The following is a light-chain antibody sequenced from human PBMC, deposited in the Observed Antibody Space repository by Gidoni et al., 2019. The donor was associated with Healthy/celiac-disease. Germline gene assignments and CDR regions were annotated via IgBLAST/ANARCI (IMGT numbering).Light chain of an antibody. CDR1: QSVLYSSNNKNY. CDR3: QQYYSTPQT. V-gene: IGKV4-1*01. J-gene: IGKJ1*01. CDR2: WAS. Sequence: DIVMTQSPDSLAVSLGERATINCKSSQSVLYSSNNKNYLAWYQQKPVQPPKLLIYWASTRESGVPDRFSGSGSGTGFTLTISSLQAEDVAVYYCQQYYSTPQTFXXXTKVEIK.